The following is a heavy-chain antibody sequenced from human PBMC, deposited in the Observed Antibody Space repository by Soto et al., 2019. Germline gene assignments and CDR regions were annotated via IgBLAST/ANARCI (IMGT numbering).Heavy chain of an antibody. D-gene: IGHD4-17*01. J-gene: IGHJ4*02. CDR3: AKGASTTVFAFNDY. Sequence: EVQLVESGGGLVQPGRSLRLSCAASGFTFDDYAMHWVRQGPGKGLEWVSSISWNSGNLGYADSVKGRFTISRDKAKNSLYLQMNSLRGEDTDLYYCAKGASTTVFAFNDYWGQGTLVTVSS. V-gene: IGHV3-9*01. CDR2: ISWNSGNL. CDR1: GFTFDDYA.